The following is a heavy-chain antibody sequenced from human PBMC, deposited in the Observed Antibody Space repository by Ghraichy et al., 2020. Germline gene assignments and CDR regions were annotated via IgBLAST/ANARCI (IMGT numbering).Heavy chain of an antibody. V-gene: IGHV4-61*01. CDR3: ARMPSGELSSSSIDY. CDR1: VDSVRSGSYY. Sequence: SLTLSLPCTVSVDSVRSGSYYWSWIRQPPGKRLEWIGSIDYSGSTKYNPSLKSRVTISVDTSKNQFSLKLSSVTAADTAVYYCARMPSGELSSSSIDYWGQGTLVTVSS. D-gene: IGHD6-6*01. CDR2: IDYSGST. J-gene: IGHJ4*02.